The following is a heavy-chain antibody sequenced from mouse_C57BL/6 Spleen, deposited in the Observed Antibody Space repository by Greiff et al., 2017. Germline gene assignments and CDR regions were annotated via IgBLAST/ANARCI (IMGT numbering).Heavy chain of an antibody. D-gene: IGHD4-1*01. V-gene: IGHV1-54*01. J-gene: IGHJ2*01. CDR1: GYAFTNYL. CDR2: INPGSGGT. Sequence: VKLQESGAELVRPGTSVKVSCKASGYAFTNYLIEWVKQRPGQGLEWIGVINPGSGGTNYNEKFKGKATLTADKSSSTAYMQLSSLTSEDSAVYFCARNSLGRGRYFDYWGQGTTLTVSS. CDR3: ARNSLGRGRYFDY.